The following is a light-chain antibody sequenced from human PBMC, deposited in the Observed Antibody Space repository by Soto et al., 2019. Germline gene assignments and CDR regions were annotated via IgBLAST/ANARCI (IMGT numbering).Light chain of an antibody. CDR2: DAS. Sequence: DIQITQSPASVSEYLRDRVTITCQASQNINNYLNWYQQKPGRATKLLIYDASNLEAGVPSRFSGSGSGTEFTLTISSLQPDDFATYYCQHYNSYSEAFGQGTKVDIK. CDR3: QHYNSYSEA. CDR1: QNINNY. J-gene: IGKJ1*01. V-gene: IGKV1-33*01.